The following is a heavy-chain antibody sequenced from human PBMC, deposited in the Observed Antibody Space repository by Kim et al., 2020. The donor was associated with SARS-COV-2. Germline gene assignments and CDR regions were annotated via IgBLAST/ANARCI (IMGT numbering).Heavy chain of an antibody. Sequence: GGSLRLSCVGSGFTFDNYAMSWVRQAPGKGLEWVSVVSGVGVNKFYADSVRGRLTISRDNSKNILYLQMNSLRDEDTALYYCAKMAVMDGYNYIYYYGM. CDR3: AKMAVMDGYNYIYYYGM. CDR2: VSGVGVNK. D-gene: IGHD5-12*01. J-gene: IGHJ6*01. V-gene: IGHV3-23*01. CDR1: GFTFDNYA.